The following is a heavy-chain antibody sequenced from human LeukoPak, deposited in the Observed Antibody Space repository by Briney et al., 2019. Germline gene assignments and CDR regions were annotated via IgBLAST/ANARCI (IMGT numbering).Heavy chain of an antibody. J-gene: IGHJ4*02. CDR2: ISGSGDST. CDR3: AKVGQYYYDSNGFDY. D-gene: IGHD3-22*01. Sequence: GGSLRLSCAASGFTFSSYPMSWVRQAPGKGPEWVSAISGSGDSTYYADSVKGRFTISRDNSKNTLYLQMNSLRAEDTAVYYCAKVGQYYYDSNGFDYWGQGTLVTVSS. CDR1: GFTFSSYP. V-gene: IGHV3-23*01.